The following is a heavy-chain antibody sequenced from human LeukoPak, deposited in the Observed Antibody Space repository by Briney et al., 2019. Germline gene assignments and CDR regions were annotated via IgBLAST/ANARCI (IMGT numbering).Heavy chain of an antibody. V-gene: IGHV4-39*01. CDR2: ISYSGST. CDR3: AGHYYDSSNYYPPAY. Sequence: PSETLSLTCTVSGGSISSSSHYWGWIRQPPGKGLEWIGSISYSGSTYSNPALKSRVTTSVDTSKNQFSLELRSVTAADTAVYYCAGHYYDSSNYYPPAYWGQGTLVTVSS. J-gene: IGHJ4*02. D-gene: IGHD3-22*01. CDR1: GGSISSSSHY.